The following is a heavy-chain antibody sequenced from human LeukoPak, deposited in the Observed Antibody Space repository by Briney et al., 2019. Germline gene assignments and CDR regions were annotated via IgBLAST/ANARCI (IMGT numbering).Heavy chain of an antibody. V-gene: IGHV4-31*03. J-gene: IGHJ4*02. CDR1: GGSISSGGYY. CDR2: IYYSGST. CDR3: ARDLEEWGLDY. Sequence: PSETLSLTCTVSGGSISSGGYYWRWIRQHPGKGLEWIGYIYYSGSTYYNPSLKSRVTISVDTSKNQFSLKLSSVTAADTAVYYCARDLEEWGLDYWGQGTLVTVSS. D-gene: IGHD1-26*01.